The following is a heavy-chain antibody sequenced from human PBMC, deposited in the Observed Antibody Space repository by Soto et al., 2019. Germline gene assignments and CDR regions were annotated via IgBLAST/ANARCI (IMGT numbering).Heavy chain of an antibody. CDR1: GFTFSTYG. J-gene: IGHJ5*02. CDR2: ISSGGNTM. CDR3: VREFVRDFHNWFDL. Sequence: LRLSCAASGFTFSTYGMHWVRQAPGKGLEWVSYISSGGNTMYYADSVKGRFTISRDNAKNSLYLEMNSLRAEDTAVYYCVREFVRDFHNWFDLWGQGTLVTVSS. D-gene: IGHD2-21*02. V-gene: IGHV3-48*03.